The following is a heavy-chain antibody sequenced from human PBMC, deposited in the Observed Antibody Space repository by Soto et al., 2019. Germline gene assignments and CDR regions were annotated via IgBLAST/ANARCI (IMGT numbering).Heavy chain of an antibody. D-gene: IGHD3-22*01. Sequence: ASVKVSCKASGYTFTSYDINWVRQATGQGLEWIGWMNPNSGNTGYAQKFQGRVTMTRNTSISTAYMELSSLRSEDTAVYYCARGKHAYYYDSSGYYVNNWFDPWGQGTLVTVSS. CDR3: ARGKHAYYYDSSGYYVNNWFDP. CDR1: GYTFTSYD. CDR2: MNPNSGNT. J-gene: IGHJ5*02. V-gene: IGHV1-8*01.